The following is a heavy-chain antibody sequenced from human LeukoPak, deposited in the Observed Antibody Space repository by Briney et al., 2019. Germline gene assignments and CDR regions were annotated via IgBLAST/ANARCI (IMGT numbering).Heavy chain of an antibody. J-gene: IGHJ4*02. CDR1: GFTFSSCA. CDR3: AKIPQTTSVGYFDY. D-gene: IGHD4-17*01. CDR2: ISGSGVST. V-gene: IGHV3-23*01. Sequence: QPGGSLRLSCAASGFTFSSCAMSWVRQAPGKGLEWVSGISGSGVSTYYADSVKGRFTISRDNSKNRLYLQMSSLRAEDTAVYYCAKIPQTTSVGYFDYWGQGNLVTVSS.